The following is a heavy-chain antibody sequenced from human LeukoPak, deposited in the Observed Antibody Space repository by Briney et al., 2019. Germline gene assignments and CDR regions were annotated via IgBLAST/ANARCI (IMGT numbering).Heavy chain of an antibody. CDR2: IIPIFGTA. Sequence: SVKVSCKASRGTFSSYAISWVRQAPGQGLEWMGGIIPIFGTANYAQKFQGRVTITADESTSTAYMELSSLRSEDTAVYYCARVDVGGSGSYYNKAFDYWGQGTLVTVSS. V-gene: IGHV1-69*13. J-gene: IGHJ4*02. D-gene: IGHD3-10*01. CDR3: ARVDVGGSGSYYNKAFDY. CDR1: RGTFSSYA.